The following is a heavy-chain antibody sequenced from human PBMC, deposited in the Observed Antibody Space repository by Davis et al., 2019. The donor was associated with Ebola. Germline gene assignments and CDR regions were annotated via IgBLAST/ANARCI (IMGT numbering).Heavy chain of an antibody. CDR3: ARNIGGGSYYGSHNWFDP. D-gene: IGHD1-26*01. CDR2: IYHSGST. CDR1: GGSISSSNW. V-gene: IGHV4-4*02. J-gene: IGHJ5*02. Sequence: MPSETLSLTCAVSGGSISSSNWWSWVRQPPGKGLEWIGEIYHSGSTNYNPSLKSRVTISVDKSKNQFSLKLSSVTAADTAVYYCARNIGGGSYYGSHNWFDPWGQGTLVTVSS.